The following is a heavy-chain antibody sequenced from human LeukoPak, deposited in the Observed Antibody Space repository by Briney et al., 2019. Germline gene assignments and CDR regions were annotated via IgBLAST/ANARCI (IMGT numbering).Heavy chain of an antibody. CDR1: GFTFSSYG. CDR2: IWYDGSNK. J-gene: IGHJ4*02. CDR3: AKARTGIRYHFDY. Sequence: GGSLRLSCAASGFTFSSYGMHWVRQAPGKGLDWVAVIWYDGSNKYYADSVKGQFTISRDNSKNTLYLQMNSLRAEDTAVYYCAKARTGIRYHFDYWGQGTLVTVSS. V-gene: IGHV3-33*06. D-gene: IGHD3-10*01.